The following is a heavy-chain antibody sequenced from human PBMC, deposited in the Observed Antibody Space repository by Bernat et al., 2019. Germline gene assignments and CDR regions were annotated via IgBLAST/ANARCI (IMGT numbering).Heavy chain of an antibody. CDR1: GYTFTSYD. Sequence: QVQLVQSGAEVKKPGASVKVSCKASGYTFTSYDINWVRQATGQGLEWMGWMNPNSVYTGSAQKFRDRVTMITNTSISTAYMVLSSLRSEDTAVYFCARGSPGGDCSGGSCPFFDIWGQGTMVTVSS. V-gene: IGHV1-8*01. J-gene: IGHJ3*02. CDR2: MNPNSVYT. D-gene: IGHD2-15*01. CDR3: ARGSPGGDCSGGSCPFFDI.